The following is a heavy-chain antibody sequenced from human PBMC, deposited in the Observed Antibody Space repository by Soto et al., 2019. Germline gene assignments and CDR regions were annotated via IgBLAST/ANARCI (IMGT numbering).Heavy chain of an antibody. CDR2: MNPNSGNT. CDR3: VRDLSRYFDWLLLSPVDY. J-gene: IGHJ4*02. V-gene: IGHV1-8*01. D-gene: IGHD3-9*01. CDR1: GYTFTSYD. Sequence: ASVKVSCKASGYTFTSYDINWVRQATGQGLEWMGWMNPNSGNTGYAQKFQGRVTMTRNTSMSTAYMELRSLRSDDTAVYYCVRDLSRYFDWLLLSPVDYWGQGTLVTVSS.